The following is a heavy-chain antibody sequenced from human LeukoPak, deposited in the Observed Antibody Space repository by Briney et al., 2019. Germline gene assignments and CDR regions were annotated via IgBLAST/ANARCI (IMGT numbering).Heavy chain of an antibody. J-gene: IGHJ6*02. CDR2: ISYDGSNK. D-gene: IGHD2-2*01. V-gene: IGHV3-30-3*01. CDR1: GFTFSSYA. CDR3: ARELCSSTSCYGRYYGMDV. Sequence: GGSLRLSCAASGFTFSSYAMHWVRQAPGKGLEWVAVISYDGSNKYYADSVKGRFTISRDNSKNTLYLQMNSLRAEDTAVYYRARELCSSTSCYGRYYGMDVWGQGTTVTVSS.